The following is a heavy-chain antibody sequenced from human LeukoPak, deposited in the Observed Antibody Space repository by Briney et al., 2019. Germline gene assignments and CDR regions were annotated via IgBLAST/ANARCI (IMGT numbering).Heavy chain of an antibody. CDR2: ISRNGDNT. V-gene: IGHV3-64*01. D-gene: IGHD3-22*01. Sequence: GGSLRLSCAASGFTFSNYGMHWVRQAPGKGLEYVSAISRNGDNTYYGNSVRGRFTISRDNSKNTLYLQMNSLRAEDTAVYYCARGAYYYDSSPLNWGQGTLVTVSS. J-gene: IGHJ4*02. CDR1: GFTFSNYG. CDR3: ARGAYYYDSSPLN.